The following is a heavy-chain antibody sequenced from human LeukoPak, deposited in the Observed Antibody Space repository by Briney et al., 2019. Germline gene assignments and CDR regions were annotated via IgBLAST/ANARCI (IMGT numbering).Heavy chain of an antibody. D-gene: IGHD1-1*01. J-gene: IGHJ4*03. Sequence: SETLSLTCAVYGGSFSSYYWSWIRQSPGKGLEWIAEINHRGDTNYNPSVKSRVTISVDTSKNQFSLKVTSLTAADTAVYYCARGPTISETGYFDYWGQGTLVTASS. V-gene: IGHV4-34*01. CDR3: ARGPTISETGYFDY. CDR2: INHRGDT. CDR1: GGSFSSYY.